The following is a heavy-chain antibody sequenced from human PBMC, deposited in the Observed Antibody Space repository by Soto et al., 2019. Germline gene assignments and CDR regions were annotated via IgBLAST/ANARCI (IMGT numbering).Heavy chain of an antibody. D-gene: IGHD2-15*01. V-gene: IGHV3-23*01. Sequence: GGSLRLSCVGSGFTFGNYAMSWVRQAPGKGLEWVSSITGIDGRTYYADSVKGRYTISRDNPKNTLYLQMNNLRAEDTAMFYCAKDRGPYCSGGICYPPSWFDPWGQGTQVTVSS. CDR2: ITGIDGRT. CDR1: GFTFGNYA. CDR3: AKDRGPYCSGGICYPPSWFDP. J-gene: IGHJ5*02.